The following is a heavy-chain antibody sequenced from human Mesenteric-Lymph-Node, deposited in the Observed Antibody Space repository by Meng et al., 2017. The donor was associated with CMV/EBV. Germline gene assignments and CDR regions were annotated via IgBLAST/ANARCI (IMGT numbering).Heavy chain of an antibody. CDR3: ADVGGFPSDY. J-gene: IGHJ4*02. CDR2: ISGGGRST. D-gene: IGHD1-26*01. V-gene: IGHV3-23*01. CDR1: GFTFSNYA. Sequence: GESLKISCAASGFTFSNYAMTWVRQAPGKGLECVSGISGGGRSTYYADSVKGRFTISRDNSKNTVYLQMNSLRAEDTAVYYCADVGGFPSDYWGQGTLVTVSS.